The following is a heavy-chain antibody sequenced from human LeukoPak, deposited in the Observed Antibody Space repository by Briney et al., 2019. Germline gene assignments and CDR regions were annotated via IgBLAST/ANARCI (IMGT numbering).Heavy chain of an antibody. D-gene: IGHD1-1*01. J-gene: IGHJ5*02. Sequence: SETLSLTCTVSGGSFSGFYWSWIRHPPGKRLEWIGHIYHTGTTNYSPSLKSRVTISVDTSKNNCSLKLNSVTAADTAVYYCARNESYLNWFYPGGQETLVSVS. CDR1: GGSFSGFY. CDR2: IYHTGTT. CDR3: ARNESYLNWFYP. V-gene: IGHV4-4*09.